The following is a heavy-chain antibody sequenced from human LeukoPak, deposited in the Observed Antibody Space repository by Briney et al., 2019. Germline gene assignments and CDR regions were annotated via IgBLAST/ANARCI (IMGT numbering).Heavy chain of an antibody. D-gene: IGHD6-19*01. Sequence: GGSLRLSCAASGFTVSSNYMSRVRQAPGKGLEWVSVIYSGGSTYYADSVKGRFTISRDNSKNTLYLQMNSLRAEDTAVYYCARSSLKRQWLIPFDYWGQGTLVTVSS. V-gene: IGHV3-53*01. CDR2: IYSGGST. J-gene: IGHJ4*02. CDR1: GFTVSSNY. CDR3: ARSSLKRQWLIPFDY.